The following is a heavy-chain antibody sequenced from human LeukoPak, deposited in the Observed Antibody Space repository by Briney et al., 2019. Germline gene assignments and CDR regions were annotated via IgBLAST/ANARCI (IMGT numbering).Heavy chain of an antibody. D-gene: IGHD2/OR15-2a*01. CDR2: ISSSGSTI. Sequence: GGSLRLSCAASGFTFSSYEMNWVRQAPGKGLEWVSYISSSGSTIYYADSVEGRFTISRDNRENSLYLQMNSLRPEDTALYYCAKDRAARGRGNYFYMDVWGKGTTVTVSS. CDR3: AKDRAARGRGNYFYMDV. J-gene: IGHJ6*03. V-gene: IGHV3-48*03. CDR1: GFTFSSYE.